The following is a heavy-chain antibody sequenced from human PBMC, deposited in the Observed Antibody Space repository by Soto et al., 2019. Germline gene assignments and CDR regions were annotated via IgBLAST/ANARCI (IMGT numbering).Heavy chain of an antibody. J-gene: IGHJ6*02. CDR1: GFIFSTYG. D-gene: IGHD2-15*01. CDR2: ISYDGSNK. V-gene: IGHV3-30*19. Sequence: GGSLRLSCEGSGFIFSTYGMHWVRQAPGKGLEWVAVISYDGSNKYYADSVKGRFTISRDNSKHTLYLQMNSLRAEDTAVYYCARVLLPSGPDYYYYGMDVWGQGTTVT. CDR3: ARVLLPSGPDYYYYGMDV.